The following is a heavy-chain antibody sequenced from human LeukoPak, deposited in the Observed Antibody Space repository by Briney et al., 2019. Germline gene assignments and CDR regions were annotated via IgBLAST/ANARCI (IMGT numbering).Heavy chain of an antibody. Sequence: SETLSLTCTVSGGSISSSSSYWGWIRQPPGKGLEWIGTIHYSGSTHYNPSLKSRVTISVDTSKNQFSLKLSSETAADTAVYYCASDRGGYATDYWGQGTLVTVSS. D-gene: IGHD5-12*01. CDR3: ASDRGGYATDY. CDR2: IHYSGST. CDR1: GGSISSSSSY. J-gene: IGHJ4*02. V-gene: IGHV4-39*01.